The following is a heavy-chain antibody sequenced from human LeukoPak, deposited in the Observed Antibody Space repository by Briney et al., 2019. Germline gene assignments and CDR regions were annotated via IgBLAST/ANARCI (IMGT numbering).Heavy chain of an antibody. D-gene: IGHD6-19*01. CDR2: ISGSGGST. CDR1: GFTFGSYC. CDR3: ARVQGGGYRTADY. V-gene: IGHV3-23*01. Sequence: PGGSLRLSCAASGFTFGSYCMSWVRLAPGKGLEWVSAISGSGGSTYYADSVKGRFTISRDNSKNTLFLQMNSLRGEDTAMYYCARVQGGGYRTADYWGQGTLVTVSS. J-gene: IGHJ4*02.